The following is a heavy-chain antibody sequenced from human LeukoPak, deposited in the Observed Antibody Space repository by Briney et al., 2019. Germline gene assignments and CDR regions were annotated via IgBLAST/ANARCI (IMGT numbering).Heavy chain of an antibody. D-gene: IGHD3-22*01. CDR3: ARDRPDYYDSSGYHLAAFDI. CDR1: GGSISSYY. J-gene: IGHJ3*02. CDR2: IYYSGST. Sequence: SETLSLTCTVSGGSISSYYWSWIRQPPGKGLEWIGYIYYSGSTNYNPSLKSRVTISVDTSKNQFSLKLSSVTAADTAVYYCARDRPDYYDSSGYHLAAFDIWGQGTMVTVSS. V-gene: IGHV4-59*01.